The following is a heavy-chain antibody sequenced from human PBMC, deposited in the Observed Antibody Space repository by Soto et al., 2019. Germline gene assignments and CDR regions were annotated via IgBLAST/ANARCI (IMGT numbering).Heavy chain of an antibody. CDR2: IYYSGST. Sequence: PSETLSLTCTVSGGSISSYYWSWIRQPPGKGLEWIGYIYYSGSTNYNPSLKSRVTISVDTSKNQFSLKLSSVTAADTAVYYCARDSLSYYDSSGPPDYWGQGTLVTVSS. CDR3: ARDSLSYYDSSGPPDY. V-gene: IGHV4-59*01. CDR1: GGSISSYY. D-gene: IGHD3-22*01. J-gene: IGHJ4*02.